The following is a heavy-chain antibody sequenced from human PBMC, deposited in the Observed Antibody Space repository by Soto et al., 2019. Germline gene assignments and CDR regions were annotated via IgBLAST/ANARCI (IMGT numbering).Heavy chain of an antibody. V-gene: IGHV3-23*01. CDR1: GFTLSSYW. D-gene: IGHD3-22*01. CDR3: AKGVHYYDSSGYFSHFDY. CDR2: ISGSGGST. Sequence: EWSLRLSCAASGFTLSSYWMSWVRQAPGNGLEWVSTISGSGGSTYYADSVKGRFTISRDNSKNTLYLQMNSLRAEDTAVYYCAKGVHYYDSSGYFSHFDYWGQGTLVTVSS. J-gene: IGHJ4*02.